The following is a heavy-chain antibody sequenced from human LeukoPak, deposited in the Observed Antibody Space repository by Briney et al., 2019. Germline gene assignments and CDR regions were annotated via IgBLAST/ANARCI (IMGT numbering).Heavy chain of an antibody. J-gene: IGHJ3*02. Sequence: GASVKVSCKASGYTFTSYGISWVRQAPGQGLEGRGWISAYNGNTNYAQKLQGGVTMTTDTSTSTAYMELRSLRSDDTAVYYCARGRDGYNNDAFDIWGQGTMVTVSS. CDR3: ARGRDGYNNDAFDI. CDR1: GYTFTSYG. D-gene: IGHD5-24*01. CDR2: ISAYNGNT. V-gene: IGHV1-18*01.